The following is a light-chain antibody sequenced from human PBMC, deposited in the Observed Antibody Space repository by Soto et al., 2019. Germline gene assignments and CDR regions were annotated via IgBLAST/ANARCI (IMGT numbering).Light chain of an antibody. CDR1: SSDVGGYNY. CDR3: SSYTSSSTPLV. J-gene: IGLJ1*01. Sequence: QSALTQPASVSGSPGQSITISCTGTSSDVGGYNYVSWYQQHPGKAPKFMIYEVSNRPSGVSNRFSGSKSGNTASLTISGLQAEDEADYYCSSYTSSSTPLVFGTGTQLSVL. V-gene: IGLV2-14*01. CDR2: EVS.